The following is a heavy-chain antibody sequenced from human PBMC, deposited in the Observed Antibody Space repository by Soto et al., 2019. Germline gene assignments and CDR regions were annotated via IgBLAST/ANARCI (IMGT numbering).Heavy chain of an antibody. Sequence: GGSLRLSCAASESTFSAHYMSWFRQAPGKGLEWVSYISPSGSSIYYADSVKGRFTISRDNARNSLYLQMNSLRAEDTALYYCARAAWSSSWFFDYWGQGTLVTVSS. CDR3: ARAAWSSSWFFDY. J-gene: IGHJ4*02. CDR1: ESTFSAHY. V-gene: IGHV3-11*01. D-gene: IGHD6-13*01. CDR2: ISPSGSSI.